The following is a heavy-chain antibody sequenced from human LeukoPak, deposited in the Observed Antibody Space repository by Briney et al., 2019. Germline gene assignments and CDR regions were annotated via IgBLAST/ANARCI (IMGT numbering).Heavy chain of an antibody. Sequence: ASVKVSCKASGYIFTTYGISWVRQAPGQGLEWTGWISAYNGNTNYAKNFQGRVTVTTDTSTATAYMELRSLRFDDTAVYYCARQFYYDTSGSYYFDHWGQGTLVTVSS. CDR1: GYIFTTYG. V-gene: IGHV1-18*01. D-gene: IGHD3-22*01. CDR3: ARQFYYDTSGSYYFDH. CDR2: ISAYNGNT. J-gene: IGHJ4*02.